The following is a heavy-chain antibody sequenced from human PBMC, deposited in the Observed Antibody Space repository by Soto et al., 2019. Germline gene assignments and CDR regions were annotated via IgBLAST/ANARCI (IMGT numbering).Heavy chain of an antibody. D-gene: IGHD3-22*01. V-gene: IGHV3-9*01. Sequence: EVQLVESGGGLVQPGRSLRLSCAASGFTFDDYAMHWVRQAPGKGLGWVSGISWNSGSIGYADSVKGRFTISRDNAKNSLYLQMNGLRAEDTALYYCAKDFYDSSGYHSEAIDYWGQGTLVTVSS. CDR1: GFTFDDYA. CDR2: ISWNSGSI. J-gene: IGHJ4*02. CDR3: AKDFYDSSGYHSEAIDY.